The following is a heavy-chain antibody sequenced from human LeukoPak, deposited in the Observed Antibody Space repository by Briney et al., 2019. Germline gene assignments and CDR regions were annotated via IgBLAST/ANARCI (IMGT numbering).Heavy chain of an antibody. J-gene: IGHJ4*02. D-gene: IGHD5-12*01. Sequence: GGSLRLSCAASGFTFSDYAMSWIRQAPGQGLEWVSYISRSGDTIDYADSVKGRFSISRDNAKNSLYLQMNSLRAEDTALYYCAKGGYDYVEVGYFDSWGQGTLVTVSS. V-gene: IGHV3-11*01. CDR2: ISRSGDTI. CDR1: GFTFSDYA. CDR3: AKGGYDYVEVGYFDS.